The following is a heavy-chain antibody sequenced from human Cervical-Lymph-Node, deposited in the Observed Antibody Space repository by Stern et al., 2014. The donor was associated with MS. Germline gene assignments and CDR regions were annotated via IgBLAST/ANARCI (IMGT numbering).Heavy chain of an antibody. J-gene: IGHJ2*01. D-gene: IGHD4-11*01. V-gene: IGHV3-9*01. CDR1: GFTFDDYA. CDR2: ISWNIGSI. Sequence: EVQLVESGGGLEQPGRSLRLSCAASGFTFDDYAMHWVRQAPGKGLEWVSGISWNIGSIGYADSVKGRFTISRDNAKNSLYLQMNSLRAEDTALYYCAKQDYRGWYFDLWGRGTLVTVSS. CDR3: AKQDYRGWYFDL.